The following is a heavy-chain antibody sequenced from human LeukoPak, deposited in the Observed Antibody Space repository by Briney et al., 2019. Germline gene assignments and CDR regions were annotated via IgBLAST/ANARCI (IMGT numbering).Heavy chain of an antibody. Sequence: PGESLRISCKGSGYTFSSYWIGWVRQMPGKGLEWMGVIYPGDSDTRYSPSLQGQVTISVDTSIGTAYLQWSSLKASDTAIYYCARQNDFRLDYWGQGTLVTVSS. V-gene: IGHV5-51*01. D-gene: IGHD3-3*01. CDR1: GYTFSSYW. CDR2: IYPGDSDT. CDR3: ARQNDFRLDY. J-gene: IGHJ4*02.